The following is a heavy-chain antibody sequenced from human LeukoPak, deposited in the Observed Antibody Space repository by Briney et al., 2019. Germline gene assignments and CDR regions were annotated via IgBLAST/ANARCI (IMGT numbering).Heavy chain of an antibody. CDR1: GYSFTAFY. CDR2: IHPRSGET. D-gene: IGHD6-13*01. Sequence: ASVKVSCKASGYSFTAFYIHWVRQAPGQGLEWMGWIHPRSGETNYAYKFRGRVTMTSDTSISTAYMELSRLRSDDTAVYFCARDRGSSWYADYWGQGTLVTVSS. CDR3: ARDRGSSWYADY. V-gene: IGHV1-2*02. J-gene: IGHJ4*02.